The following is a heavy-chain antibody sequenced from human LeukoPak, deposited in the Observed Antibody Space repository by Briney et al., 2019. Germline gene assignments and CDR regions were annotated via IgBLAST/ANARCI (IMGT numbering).Heavy chain of an antibody. CDR1: DYRFTIYT. V-gene: IGHV3-21*01. D-gene: IGHD6-13*01. Sequence: PGGSLRLSCVGSDYRFTIYTMNWFRQGPGKGLEWVSSMTNSGDLKLYADSEKGRFTVARDNAKNSLFLQMDSLRGDDSGIYYCAGVLYSSSPKGNWFDPWGQGTQVTVSS. J-gene: IGHJ5*02. CDR2: MTNSGDLK. CDR3: AGVLYSSSPKGNWFDP.